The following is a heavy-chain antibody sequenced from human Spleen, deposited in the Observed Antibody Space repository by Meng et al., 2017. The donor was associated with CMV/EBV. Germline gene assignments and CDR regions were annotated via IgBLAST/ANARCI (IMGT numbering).Heavy chain of an antibody. CDR3: AKDPDVMITFNWFDP. CDR2: ISNSGTYI. Sequence: GESLKISCAASKFDFSIYTMNWVRQAPGKGLEWVSSISNSGTYIYYADSVKGRFTISRDNSKNTLYLQMNSLRAEDTAVYYCAKDPDVMITFNWFDPWGQGTLVTVSS. CDR1: KFDFSIYT. J-gene: IGHJ5*02. D-gene: IGHD3-16*01. V-gene: IGHV3-21*04.